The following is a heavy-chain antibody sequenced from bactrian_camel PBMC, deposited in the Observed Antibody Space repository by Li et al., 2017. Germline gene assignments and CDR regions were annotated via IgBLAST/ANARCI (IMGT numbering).Heavy chain of an antibody. CDR1: TYIFRERENCA. V-gene: IGHV3S54*01. J-gene: IGHJ4*01. D-gene: IGHD8*01. Sequence: HVQLVESGGGSVQVGGSLKLSCTHATYIFRERENCAIAWYRQAAGKERELVSTVNFSGDGTTTYADSVAGRFTISHDGAKRTLSLEMTGLGHEDTATYYCAQDVLERGCTPTTVFHIWGQGTQVTVS. CDR3: AQDVLERGCTPTTVFHI. CDR2: VNFSGDGTT.